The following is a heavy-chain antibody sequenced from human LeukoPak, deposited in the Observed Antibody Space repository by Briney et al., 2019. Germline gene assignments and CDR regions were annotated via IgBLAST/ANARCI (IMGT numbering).Heavy chain of an antibody. CDR2: IYYSGST. CDR3: AFSWTKTKTLDY. Sequence: PSETLSLTCTVSGGSISSGDYYWSWIRQPPGKGLEWIGYIYYSGSTYYNPSLKSRVTISVDTSKNQFSLKLSSVTAADTAVYYCAFSWTKTKTLDYWGQGTLSPSPQ. D-gene: IGHD3/OR15-3a*01. CDR1: GGSISSGDYY. J-gene: IGHJ4*02. V-gene: IGHV4-30-4*08.